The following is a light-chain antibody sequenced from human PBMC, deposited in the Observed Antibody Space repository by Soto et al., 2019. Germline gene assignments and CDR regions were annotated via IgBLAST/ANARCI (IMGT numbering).Light chain of an antibody. CDR2: DAS. CDR3: QQYGGSPLYS. V-gene: IGKV3-20*01. J-gene: IGKJ2*03. CDR1: QTVSSSY. Sequence: ESVLTQSPGTLSLSPGERATLSCRASQTVSSSYLAWYQQKPGQAPRLLIYDASTRATGIPDRFSGSRSATDFTLTISRLEPEDFAVYYCQQYGGSPLYSVGQGTRLEIK.